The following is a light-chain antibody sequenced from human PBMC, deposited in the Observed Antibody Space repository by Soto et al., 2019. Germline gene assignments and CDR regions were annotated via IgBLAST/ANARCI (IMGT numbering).Light chain of an antibody. J-gene: IGLJ2*01. CDR1: SSDVGGYKY. CDR3: SSYTSISLVV. CDR2: EVT. Sequence: QSVLTQPASVSGSPGQSITISCTGTSSDVGGYKYVSWYQQHPGKVPKLIIYEVTNRPSGVSDRFSGSKSGNTASPTISGLQAEDEADYYCSSYTSISLVVFGGGTKVTVL. V-gene: IGLV2-14*01.